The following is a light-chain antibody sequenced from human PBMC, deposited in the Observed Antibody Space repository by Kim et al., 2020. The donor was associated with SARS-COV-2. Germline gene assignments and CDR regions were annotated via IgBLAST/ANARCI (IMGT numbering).Light chain of an antibody. CDR2: KAS. J-gene: IGKJ3*01. CDR1: HSIEKW. CDR3: QQYHSPFFG. V-gene: IGKV1-5*03. Sequence: DLQMTQSPSTVSASVGGRVTITCRASHSIEKWLAWYQQKPGKPPKLLIYKASTLETGVPSRFSGSGSGTEFTLTITGLQPDDFATYYCQQYHSPFFGFGPGTKVDIK.